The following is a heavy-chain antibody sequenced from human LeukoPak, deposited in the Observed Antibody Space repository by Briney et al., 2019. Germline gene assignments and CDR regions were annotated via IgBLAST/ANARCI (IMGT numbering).Heavy chain of an antibody. V-gene: IGHV3-33*01. CDR1: GFTFSIYG. J-gene: IGHJ4*02. CDR3: ARGSLPAAPYFDY. CDR2: IWYDGSNK. D-gene: IGHD2-2*01. Sequence: GGSLRLSCAASGFTFSIYGMHWVRQAPGKGLEWVAVIWYDGSNKYYADSVKGRFTISRDNSKNTLYLQMNSLRAEDTAVYYCARGSLPAAPYFDYWGQGTLVTVSS.